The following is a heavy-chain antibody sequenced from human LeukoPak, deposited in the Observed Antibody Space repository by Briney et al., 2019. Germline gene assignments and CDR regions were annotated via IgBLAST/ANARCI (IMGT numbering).Heavy chain of an antibody. CDR3: ARDFQYCSGGSCYTLFDY. CDR1: GDSVSSNSAA. V-gene: IGHV6-1*01. J-gene: IGHJ4*02. Sequence: SQTLSLTCAISGDSVSSNSAAWNWIRQSPSRGLEWLGRTYYRSKWYNDYAVSGKSRITLNPDPSKNQFSLQLNSVTPEDTAVYYCARDFQYCSGGSCYTLFDYWGQGTLVTVSS. D-gene: IGHD2-15*01. CDR2: TYYRSKWYN.